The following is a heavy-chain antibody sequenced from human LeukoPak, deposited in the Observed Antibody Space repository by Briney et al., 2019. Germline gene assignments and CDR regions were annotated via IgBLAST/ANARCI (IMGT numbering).Heavy chain of an antibody. CDR3: ARIVVVTAIGWFDP. CDR1: GGSISSSSYY. J-gene: IGHJ5*02. Sequence: SETLSLTCTVSGGSISSSSYYWGCIRQPPGKGLEWIGSIYYSGSTYYNPSLKSRVTISVDTSKNQFSLKLSSVTAADTAVYYCARIVVVTAIGWFDPWGQGTLVTVSS. V-gene: IGHV4-39*07. CDR2: IYYSGST. D-gene: IGHD2-21*02.